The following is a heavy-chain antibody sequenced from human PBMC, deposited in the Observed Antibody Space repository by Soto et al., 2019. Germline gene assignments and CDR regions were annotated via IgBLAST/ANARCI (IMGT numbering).Heavy chain of an antibody. D-gene: IGHD3-22*01. CDR3: AKGRRATVVAIPSDY. V-gene: IGHV3-23*01. CDR2: ISGSGGST. J-gene: IGHJ4*02. Sequence: SLRLSCAASGFTFSSYAMSWVRQAPGKGLEWVSAISGSGGSTYYADSVKGRFTISRDNSKNTLNLQMNSLRAEDTAVYYCAKGRRATVVAIPSDYWGQGTLVTVSS. CDR1: GFTFSSYA.